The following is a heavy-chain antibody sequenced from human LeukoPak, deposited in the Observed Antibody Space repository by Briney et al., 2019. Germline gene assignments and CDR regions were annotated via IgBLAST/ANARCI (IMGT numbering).Heavy chain of an antibody. CDR2: ISGSGGST. Sequence: SGGYLRLSCAASGFTFSSFAMSWVRQAPGKGLEWVSDISGSGGSTYYADSVKGRFTISRDNSKNTLYLQGYSLRVEDTAVYYCAKVAYSGSYGALDYWGQGTLVTVSS. CDR3: AKVAYSGSYGALDY. D-gene: IGHD1-26*01. CDR1: GFTFSSFA. V-gene: IGHV3-23*01. J-gene: IGHJ4*02.